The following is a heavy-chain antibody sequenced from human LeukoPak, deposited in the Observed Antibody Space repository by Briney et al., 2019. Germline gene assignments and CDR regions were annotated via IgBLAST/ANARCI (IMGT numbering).Heavy chain of an antibody. V-gene: IGHV4-39*01. D-gene: IGHD4-17*01. CDR3: ARRFGVTTHFDY. CDR1: GGSISSSSYY. CDR2: IYYSGRT. Sequence: SETLTLTCTVSGGSISSSSYYWGCIRQPPGKGLEWIGSIYYSGRTYYNPSLTSRLTISVETSTTQSTLKLSSGTPAGTSVYYCARRFGVTTHFDYWGQGTLVTVSS. J-gene: IGHJ4*02.